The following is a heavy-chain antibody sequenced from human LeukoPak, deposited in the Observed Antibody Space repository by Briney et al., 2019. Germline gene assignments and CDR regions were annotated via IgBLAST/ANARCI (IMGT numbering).Heavy chain of an antibody. Sequence: SETLSLTCTVSGGSISSSSYYWGWIRQPPGKGLEWIGEINHSGSTNYNPSLKSRVTISVDTSKNQFSLKLSSVTVADTAVYYCARGGVTILGDYWGQGTLATVSS. CDR3: ARGGVTILGDY. V-gene: IGHV4-39*07. CDR1: GGSISSSSYY. CDR2: INHSGST. D-gene: IGHD3-10*01. J-gene: IGHJ4*02.